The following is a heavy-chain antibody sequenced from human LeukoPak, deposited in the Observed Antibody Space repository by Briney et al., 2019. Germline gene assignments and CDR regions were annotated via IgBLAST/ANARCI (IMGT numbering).Heavy chain of an antibody. J-gene: IGHJ4*02. CDR1: GGSISSGGYY. Sequence: PSETLSLTCTVSGGSISSGGYYWSWIRQHPGKGLEWIGYIYYSGSTYYNPSLKSRVTISVDTSKNQFSLKLSSVTAADTAVYYCARYQWLSGYDYWGQGTLVTVSS. CDR2: IYYSGST. CDR3: ARYQWLSGYDY. D-gene: IGHD6-19*01. V-gene: IGHV4-31*03.